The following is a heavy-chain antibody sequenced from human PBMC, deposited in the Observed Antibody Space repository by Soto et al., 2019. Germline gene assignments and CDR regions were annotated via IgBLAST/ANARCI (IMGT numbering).Heavy chain of an antibody. D-gene: IGHD2-2*01. CDR1: GGSITSYY. CDR2: IYYSGTT. V-gene: IGHV4-59*01. Sequence: SETLSLTCTVSGGSITSYYWSWIRQPPGKGLEWIGYIYYSGTTNYNPALKSRVTISVDTSKNQFSLNLSSVTAADTAVYYCALYCSSTSCYGQWDYWGQGTLVTVSS. CDR3: ALYCSSTSCYGQWDY. J-gene: IGHJ4*02.